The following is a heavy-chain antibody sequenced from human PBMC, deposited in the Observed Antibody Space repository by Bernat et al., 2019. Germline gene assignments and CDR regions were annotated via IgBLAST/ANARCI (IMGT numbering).Heavy chain of an antibody. D-gene: IGHD3-10*01. Sequence: EVHLVQSGAEVKKPGESLKISCKGSGYSFTDYWIAWVRQMPGKGLEWMGIIWPGDSDTRYSPSFQGQVTISADKSITTAYLQWSSLKASDTAMYYCARGLDCGSGSYRQLDYWGQGALVTVSS. CDR2: IWPGDSDT. V-gene: IGHV5-51*01. CDR1: GYSFTDYW. CDR3: ARGLDCGSGSYRQLDY. J-gene: IGHJ4*02.